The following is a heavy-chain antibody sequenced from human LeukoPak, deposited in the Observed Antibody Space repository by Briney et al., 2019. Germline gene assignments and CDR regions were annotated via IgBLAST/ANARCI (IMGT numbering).Heavy chain of an antibody. Sequence: PGRSLRLSCAASGFTFSSYAMHWVRQAPGKGLEWVAVISYDGSNKYYADSVKGRFTISRDNSKNTLYPQMNSLRAEDTAVYYCARDPYSSGWYGYFQHWGQGTLVTVSS. D-gene: IGHD6-19*01. J-gene: IGHJ1*01. CDR1: GFTFSSYA. V-gene: IGHV3-30-3*01. CDR3: ARDPYSSGWYGYFQH. CDR2: ISYDGSNK.